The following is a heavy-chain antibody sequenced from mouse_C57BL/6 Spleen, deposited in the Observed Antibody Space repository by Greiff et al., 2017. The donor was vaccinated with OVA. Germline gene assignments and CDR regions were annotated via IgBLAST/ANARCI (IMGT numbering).Heavy chain of an antibody. Sequence: VKLVESGAELVKPGASVKMSCKASGYTFTSYWITWVKQRPGQGLEWIGDIYPGSGSTNYNEKFKSKATLTVDTSSSTAYMQLSSLTSEDSAVYYCARWDTTVVADGYFDYWGKGTTLTVSS. V-gene: IGHV1-55*01. D-gene: IGHD1-1*01. CDR2: IYPGSGST. J-gene: IGHJ2*01. CDR1: GYTFTSYW. CDR3: ARWDTTVVADGYFDY.